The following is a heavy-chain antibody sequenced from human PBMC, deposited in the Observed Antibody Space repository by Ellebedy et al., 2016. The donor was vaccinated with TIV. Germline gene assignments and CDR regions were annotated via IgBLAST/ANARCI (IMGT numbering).Heavy chain of an antibody. D-gene: IGHD3-10*01. J-gene: IGHJ3*02. CDR2: IRQDGSET. Sequence: GGSLRLSXATSGFTFGSYWMSWVRQIPGKGLEWVANIRQDGSETDYVDSVKGRFTTSRDNAENSLYLQMNSLRPEDTAVYYCARDPGSSAFDIWGQGTVVTVSS. V-gene: IGHV3-7*01. CDR1: GFTFGSYW. CDR3: ARDPGSSAFDI.